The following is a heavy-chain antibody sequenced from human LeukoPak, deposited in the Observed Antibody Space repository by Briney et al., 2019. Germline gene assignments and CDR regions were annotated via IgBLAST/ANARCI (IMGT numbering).Heavy chain of an antibody. CDR1: GFTFSGYW. D-gene: IGHD6-19*01. Sequence: GGSLRLSCAASGFTFSGYWMSWVRQAPGKWLEWVANIKQDGSEKYYVDSVKGRFTISRDNAKNSLYLQMNSLRAEDTAVYYCARGIRVAGNFDYWGQGTLVTVSS. CDR2: IKQDGSEK. J-gene: IGHJ4*02. V-gene: IGHV3-7*01. CDR3: ARGIRVAGNFDY.